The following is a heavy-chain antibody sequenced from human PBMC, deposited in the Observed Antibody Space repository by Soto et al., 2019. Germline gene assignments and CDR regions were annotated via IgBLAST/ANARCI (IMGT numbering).Heavy chain of an antibody. J-gene: IGHJ6*02. V-gene: IGHV3-33*01. CDR2: IWYDGSNK. D-gene: IGHD2-21*02. Sequence: GVSLRLSCAASGFTFSSYGMHWVRQAPGKGLEWVAVIWYDGSNKYYADSVKGRFTISRDNSKNTLYLQMNSLRAEDTAVYYCARGRPDYCGGDCSPTSYHYYGMDVWGQGTTVTVSS. CDR3: ARGRPDYCGGDCSPTSYHYYGMDV. CDR1: GFTFSSYG.